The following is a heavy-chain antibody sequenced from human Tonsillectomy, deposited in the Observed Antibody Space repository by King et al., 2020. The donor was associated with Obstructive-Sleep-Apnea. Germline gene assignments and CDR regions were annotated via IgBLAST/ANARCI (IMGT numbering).Heavy chain of an antibody. CDR3: ARERRVTSCSLYYFDY. CDR1: EFTFSTFA. CDR2: MSFDGSNK. Sequence: VQLVESGGGVVQPGRSLRLSCAASEFTFSTFAMHWVRQAPGKGLEWVAVMSFDGSNKYYADSVKGRFTISRDNSKNTLYLQMSSLRRDDTAVYYCARERRVTSCSLYYFDYWGQGTLVTVSS. J-gene: IGHJ4*02. D-gene: IGHD2-2*01. V-gene: IGHV3-30*04.